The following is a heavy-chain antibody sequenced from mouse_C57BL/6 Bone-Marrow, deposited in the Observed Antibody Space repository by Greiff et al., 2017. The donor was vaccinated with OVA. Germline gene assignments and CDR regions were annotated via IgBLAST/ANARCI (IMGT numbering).Heavy chain of an antibody. CDR1: GYSITSGYY. J-gene: IGHJ3*01. Sequence: ESGPGLVKPSQSLSLTCSVTGYSITSGYYWNWIRQFPGNKLEWMGYISYDGSNNYNPSLKNRISITRDTSKNQFFLKLNSVTTEDTATYYCARSLPFAYWGQGTLVTVSA. CDR3: ARSLPFAY. CDR2: ISYDGSN. V-gene: IGHV3-6*01. D-gene: IGHD6-1*01.